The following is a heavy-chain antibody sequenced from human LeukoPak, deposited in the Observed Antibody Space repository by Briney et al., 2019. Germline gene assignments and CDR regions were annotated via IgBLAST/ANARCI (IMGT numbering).Heavy chain of an antibody. Sequence: SGGSLRLSCAASGFTFSRYWMSWLRQAPGKGLEWVANINEDGSEKYYVDSVKGRFSISRDNAKNSLYLQMNSLRAEDTALYYCAKDAGYCSGGSCYDWFDPWGQGTLVTVSS. CDR3: AKDAGYCSGGSCYDWFDP. CDR1: GFTFSRYW. V-gene: IGHV3-7*03. CDR2: INEDGSEK. J-gene: IGHJ5*02. D-gene: IGHD2-15*01.